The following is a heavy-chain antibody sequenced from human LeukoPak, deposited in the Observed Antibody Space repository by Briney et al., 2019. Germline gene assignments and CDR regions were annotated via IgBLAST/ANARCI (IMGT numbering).Heavy chain of an antibody. D-gene: IGHD4-17*01. CDR3: ATADGDSLPDY. J-gene: IGHJ4*02. CDR2: INPNSGGT. CDR1: GYTFTSYY. Sequence: ASVKVSCKASGYTFTSYYIHWVRQAPGQGLEWMSWINPNSGGTNYAQKFQGRVSVTRDTSISTVYMELSRLTYDDTAVYYCATADGDSLPDYWGQGTLVTVSS. V-gene: IGHV1-2*02.